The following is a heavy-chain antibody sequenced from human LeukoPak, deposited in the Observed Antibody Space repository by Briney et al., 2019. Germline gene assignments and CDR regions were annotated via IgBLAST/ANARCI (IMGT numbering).Heavy chain of an antibody. J-gene: IGHJ4*02. Sequence: ASVKVSCKASGYTFTSYYMHWVRQAPGQGLEWMGLINPSGGSTSYAQKFQGRVTMTRDTSTSTVYMELSSLRSEDTALYYCARARYCSSTSCLYVFDYWGQGTLVTVSS. V-gene: IGHV1-46*01. D-gene: IGHD2-2*01. CDR2: INPSGGST. CDR3: ARARYCSSTSCLYVFDY. CDR1: GYTFTSYY.